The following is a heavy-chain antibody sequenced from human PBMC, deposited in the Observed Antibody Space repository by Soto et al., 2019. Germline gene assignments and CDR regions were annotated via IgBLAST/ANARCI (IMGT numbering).Heavy chain of an antibody. D-gene: IGHD2-21*02. J-gene: IGHJ4*01. CDR2: INPNGGYT. CDR3: TRADSDVVILPDVRPLFDL. CDR1: GYDFFKYN. V-gene: IGHV1-46*01. Sequence: QVQLVQSGAEVKKPGASVKVSCKTSGYDFFKYNMHWVRQAPGPGLEWMGVINPNGGYTRHAQKFQGRVIMTRDTSSKIVYMELIGLSSADTAMYYCTRADSDVVILPDVRPLFDLWGHGALVTVSS.